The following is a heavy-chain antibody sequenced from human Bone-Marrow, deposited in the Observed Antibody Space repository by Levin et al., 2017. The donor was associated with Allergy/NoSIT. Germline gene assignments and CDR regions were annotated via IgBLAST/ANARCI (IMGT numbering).Heavy chain of an antibody. CDR2: IIPVFGTP. CDR3: AREEGSSGYFDS. D-gene: IGHD3-22*01. J-gene: IGHJ4*02. V-gene: IGHV1-69*13. CDR1: GGSFSSFA. Sequence: SVKVSCKASGGSFSSFAVTWVRQAPGQGPEYMGGIIPVFGTPNYAQKFRGRVTISADASTTTAYMELSSLKSDDTAVYYCAREEGSSGYFDSWGQGALVTVSA.